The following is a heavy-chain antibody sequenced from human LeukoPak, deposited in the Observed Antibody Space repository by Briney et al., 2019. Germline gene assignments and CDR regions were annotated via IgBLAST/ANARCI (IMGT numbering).Heavy chain of an antibody. CDR1: GFTFSNYA. V-gene: IGHV3-23*01. CDR3: AKMAGYNSRFDY. J-gene: IGHJ4*02. Sequence: RGFLRLSCAASGFTFSNYAMSWVRQAPGKGLEWVATIFGYGGSTYYADSVEGRFTISRDNSKNTLYLQLNSLTTEDTAVYYCAKMAGYNSRFDYWGQGTLLTVSS. D-gene: IGHD5-24*01. CDR2: IFGYGGST.